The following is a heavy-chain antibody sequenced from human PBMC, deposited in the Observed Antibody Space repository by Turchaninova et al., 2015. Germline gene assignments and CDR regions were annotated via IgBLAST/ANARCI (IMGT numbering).Heavy chain of an antibody. J-gene: IGHJ4*02. Sequence: EVQLVESGGGLVQPGGSLRLSCAASGFTFNSYEMHWVRQAPGKGMEWVSYISCSGSTIYYADSLKCRFTISRDNAKNSLYLQMNSLRAEDTAVYYCARGSTVRNFWGQGTLVTVSS. CDR3: ARGSTVRNF. CDR1: GFTFNSYE. V-gene: IGHV3-48*03. D-gene: IGHD4-11*01. CDR2: ISCSGSTI.